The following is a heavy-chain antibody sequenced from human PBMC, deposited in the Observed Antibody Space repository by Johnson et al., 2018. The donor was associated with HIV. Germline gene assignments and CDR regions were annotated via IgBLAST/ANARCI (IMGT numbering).Heavy chain of an antibody. CDR3: ARGSSGSFDL. V-gene: IGHV3-30*14. D-gene: IGHD6-6*01. Sequence: QVQLVESGGGVVQPGRSLRLSCAASGFTFSSYTMHWVRQAPVKGLEWVSVTYTGSDSTSYTDSVKDRFTISRDSSKNAVYLQMSSLRAEDTALYYCARGSSGSFDLWGRGTMVTDSS. CDR2: TYTGSDST. CDR1: GFTFSSYT. J-gene: IGHJ3*01.